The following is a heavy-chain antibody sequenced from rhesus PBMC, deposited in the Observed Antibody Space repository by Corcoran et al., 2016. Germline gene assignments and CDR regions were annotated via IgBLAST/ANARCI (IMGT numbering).Heavy chain of an antibody. J-gene: IGHJ4*01. CDR3: AREGRSGSWDFDY. V-gene: IGHV4-169*02. CDR1: GGSISSSY. CDR2: IYGSGSRT. Sequence: QLQLQESGPGLVKPSETLSVTCAVSGGSISSSYWSWIRQAPGKGLECIGYIYGSGSRTTYKPSLKSRVTLSVATSKTQLSLKLSSVTPADTAVYYCAREGRSGSWDFDYWGQGVLVTVSS. D-gene: IGHD6-25*01.